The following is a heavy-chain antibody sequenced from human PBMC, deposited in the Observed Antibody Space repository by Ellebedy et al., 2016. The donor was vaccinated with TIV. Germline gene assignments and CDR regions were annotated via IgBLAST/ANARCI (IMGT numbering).Heavy chain of an antibody. D-gene: IGHD6-13*01. CDR2: IYPGDSDT. J-gene: IGHJ4*02. CDR3: ARRDSSSWPPTALFDY. CDR1: GYSFTSYW. Sequence: GESLKISCKGSGYSFTSYWIGWVRQMPGKGLEWMGIIYPGDSDTRYSPSFQGQVTISADKSISTAYLQWSSLKASDTAMYYCARRDSSSWPPTALFDYWGQGTLVTVSS. V-gene: IGHV5-51*01.